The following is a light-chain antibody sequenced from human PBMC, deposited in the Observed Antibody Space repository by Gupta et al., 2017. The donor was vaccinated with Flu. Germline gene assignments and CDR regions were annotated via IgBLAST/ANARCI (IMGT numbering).Light chain of an antibody. V-gene: IGKV1-5*03. CDR1: QSISSW. J-gene: IGKJ4*01. CDR2: KAS. Sequence: DIQMTQSPSTLSASVGDRVTITCRASQSISSWLAWNQQKPGKAPKLLIYKASSLESGVPSRFSGSGSGTEFTLTISSLQPDDFATYYCQQYNSPLTFGGGTKVEIK. CDR3: QQYNSPLT.